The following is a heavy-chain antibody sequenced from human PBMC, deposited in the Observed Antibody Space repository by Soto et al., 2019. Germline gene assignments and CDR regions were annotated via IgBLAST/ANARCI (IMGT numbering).Heavy chain of an antibody. CDR2: ISGYNGNR. D-gene: IGHD2-2*01. Sequence: QVQLVQSGAEVKKPGASVKVSCEGSGDTFTTYGISWVRQAPGQGLEWMGWISGYNGNRNYAQKFQGRVTMNTDTSTSTAYMELRSLTADDTAVYYCGTEYCRSVRCYGVDDWGQGTLVTVSS. CDR1: GDTFTTYG. V-gene: IGHV1-18*01. CDR3: GTEYCRSVRCYGVDD. J-gene: IGHJ4*02.